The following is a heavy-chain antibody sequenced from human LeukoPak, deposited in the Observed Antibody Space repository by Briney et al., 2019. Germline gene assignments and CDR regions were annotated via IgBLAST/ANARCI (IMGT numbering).Heavy chain of an antibody. V-gene: IGHV4-31*03. CDR2: IYYSGST. J-gene: IGHJ4*02. Sequence: SETLSLTCTVSGGSISSGGYYWSWIRQHPGKGLEWIGYIYYSGSTYYNPSLKSRVTISVDTSKNQFSLKLSSVTAADTAVYYCARVPTFGARPYYFDYWGQGTLVTVSS. D-gene: IGHD3-3*01. CDR3: ARVPTFGARPYYFDY. CDR1: GGSISSGGYY.